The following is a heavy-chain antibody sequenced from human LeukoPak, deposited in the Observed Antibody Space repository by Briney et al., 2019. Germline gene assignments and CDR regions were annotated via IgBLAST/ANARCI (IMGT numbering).Heavy chain of an antibody. V-gene: IGHV3-9*01. Sequence: GGSLRLSCAASGFTFDDYAMHWVLQAPGKSLQWVSGISWNSGSIGYADSVKGRFTISRDNAKNSLYLQMNSLRAEDTALYYCAKDREFRSYGYYFDYWGQGTLVTVSS. CDR2: ISWNSGSI. CDR3: AKDREFRSYGYYFDY. J-gene: IGHJ4*02. D-gene: IGHD5-18*01. CDR1: GFTFDDYA.